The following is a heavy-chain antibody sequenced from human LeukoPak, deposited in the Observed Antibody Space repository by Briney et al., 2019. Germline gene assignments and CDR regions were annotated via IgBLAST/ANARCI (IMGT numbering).Heavy chain of an antibody. CDR3: ARDFLMITFGGVEIDY. V-gene: IGHV1-18*04. CDR2: ISAYNGNT. CDR1: GYTFTSYG. Sequence: ASVKVSCKASGYTFTSYGISWVRQAPGQGLEWMGWISAYNGNTNYAQKLQGRVTMTTDTSTSTAYMELRSLRSDDTAVYYCARDFLMITFGGVEIDYWGQGTLDTVSS. J-gene: IGHJ4*02. D-gene: IGHD3-16*01.